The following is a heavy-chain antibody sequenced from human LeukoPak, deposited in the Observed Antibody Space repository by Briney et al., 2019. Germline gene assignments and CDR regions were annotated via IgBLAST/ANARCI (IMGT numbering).Heavy chain of an antibody. D-gene: IGHD3-9*01. CDR1: GGSFSGYY. Sequence: SETLSLTCAVYGGSFSGYYWSWIRQPPGKGLEWIGEINHSGSTNYNPSLKSRVTISVDTSKNQFSLKLSSVTAADTAVYYCASGGSYDILTGHDYWGQGTLVTVSS. J-gene: IGHJ4*02. CDR2: INHSGST. V-gene: IGHV4-34*01. CDR3: ASGGSYDILTGHDY.